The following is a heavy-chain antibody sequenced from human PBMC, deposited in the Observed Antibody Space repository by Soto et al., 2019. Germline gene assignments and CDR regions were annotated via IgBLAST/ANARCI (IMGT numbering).Heavy chain of an antibody. CDR3: ARDDYGDYFDY. D-gene: IGHD4-17*01. CDR1: GFTFSSHA. V-gene: IGHV3-23*01. CDR2: ISGSGGST. Sequence: GGSLRLSCAASGFTFSSHAMSWVRQAPGKGLEWVSVISGSGGSTYYADSVKGRFTISRDNSKNTLYLQMNSLRAEDTAVYYCARDDYGDYFDYWGQGTLVTVSS. J-gene: IGHJ4*02.